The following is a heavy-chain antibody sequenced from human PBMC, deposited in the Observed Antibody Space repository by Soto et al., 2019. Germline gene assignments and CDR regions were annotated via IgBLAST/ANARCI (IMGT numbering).Heavy chain of an antibody. D-gene: IGHD3-16*01. CDR2: INPSGGST. J-gene: IGHJ4*02. CDR1: GYTFTSYY. Sequence: QVQLVQSGAEVKKPGASVKVSCKASGYTFTSYYMHWVRQAPGQGLAWMGIINPSGGSTSYAQKVQGRVSMTRDTSTSTVYMELSSLRSEDTAVYYCARSTLGDYFDYWGQGTLVTVSS. CDR3: ARSTLGDYFDY. V-gene: IGHV1-46*04.